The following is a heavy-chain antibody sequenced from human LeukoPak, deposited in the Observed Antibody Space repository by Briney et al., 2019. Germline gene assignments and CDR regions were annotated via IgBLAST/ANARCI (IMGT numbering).Heavy chain of an antibody. D-gene: IGHD6-19*01. Sequence: SETLSLTCTVSGYSISSGYYWGWIRQPPGKGLEWIGSIYHSGSTYYNPSLKSRVTISVDTSKNQFSLKLSSVTAADTAVYYCARLFSGGWPLDYWGQGTLVTVSS. CDR1: GYSISSGYY. V-gene: IGHV4-38-2*02. J-gene: IGHJ4*02. CDR2: IYHSGST. CDR3: ARLFSGGWPLDY.